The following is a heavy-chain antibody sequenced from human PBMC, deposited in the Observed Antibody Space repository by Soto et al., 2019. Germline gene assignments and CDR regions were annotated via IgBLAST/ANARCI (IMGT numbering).Heavy chain of an antibody. D-gene: IGHD3-10*01. CDR1: GFTFSNYG. V-gene: IGHV3-33*01. Sequence: LVESGGGVVQPGRSLRLSCAASGFTFSNYGMHWVRQAPGKGLEWVAFIWYDGSDQYYPDSVKGRFTISRDNAKNKVYRQLNSLRAEDTAVYYCARDFSMVWVVIMTTSENAMDLWGQGTTVTVSS. CDR3: ARDFSMVWVVIMTTSENAMDL. CDR2: IWYDGSDQ. J-gene: IGHJ6*02.